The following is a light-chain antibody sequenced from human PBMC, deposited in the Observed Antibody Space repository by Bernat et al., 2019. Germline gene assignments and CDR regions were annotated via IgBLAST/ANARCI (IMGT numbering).Light chain of an antibody. CDR2: DVT. V-gene: IGLV2-11*01. Sequence: QSALTQPRSVSGSPGQSVTISFTGTSSDVGSYNYVSWYRQHPGKAPKLMISDVTERPSGVPDRFSVSKSGNTASLTISGLQAEDEADYYCCSYAGGYTWVFGGGTKLTVL. CDR3: CSYAGGYTWV. J-gene: IGLJ3*02. CDR1: SSDVGSYNY.